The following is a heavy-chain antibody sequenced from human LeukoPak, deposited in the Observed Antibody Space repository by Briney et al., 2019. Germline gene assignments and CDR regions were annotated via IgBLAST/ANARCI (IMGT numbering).Heavy chain of an antibody. D-gene: IGHD6-13*01. V-gene: IGHV1-18*01. J-gene: IGHJ4*02. Sequence: GAPVKVSCKASGYTFTSYGISWVRQAPGQGLEWMGWISAYNGNTNYAQKLQGRVTITRDTSASTAYMELSSLRSEDTAVYYCARESDGSWYDYWGQGTLVTVSS. CDR1: GYTFTSYG. CDR2: ISAYNGNT. CDR3: ARESDGSWYDY.